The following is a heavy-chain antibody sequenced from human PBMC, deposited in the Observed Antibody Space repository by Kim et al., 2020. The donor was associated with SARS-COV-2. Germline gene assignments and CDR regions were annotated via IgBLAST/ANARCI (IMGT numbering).Heavy chain of an antibody. CDR3: ARDSSGGSSSWYWEIHYYGMDV. V-gene: IGHV3-21*01. CDR1: GFTFSSYS. CDR2: ISSSSSYI. J-gene: IGHJ6*02. D-gene: IGHD6-13*01. Sequence: GGSLRLSCAASGFTFSSYSMNWVRQAPGKGLEWVSSISSSSSYIYYADSVKGRFTISRDNTKNSLYLQMNSLRAEDTAVYYCARDSSGGSSSWYWEIHYYGMDVWGQGTTVTVSS.